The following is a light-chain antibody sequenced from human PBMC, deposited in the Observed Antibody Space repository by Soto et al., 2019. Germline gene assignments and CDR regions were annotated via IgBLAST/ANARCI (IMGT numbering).Light chain of an antibody. CDR2: EVS. V-gene: IGLV2-8*01. J-gene: IGLJ1*01. Sequence: QPVLTQRPAGSGSPGQSVTISCTETSNDVGGYNFVSWYQQHPGKAPKLMIFEVSKRPSGVPDRFSGSKSGSTASLTVSGLQAEDEADYYCSSYAGNNIYYVFGPGTRSPS. CDR3: SSYAGNNIYYV. CDR1: SNDVGGYNF.